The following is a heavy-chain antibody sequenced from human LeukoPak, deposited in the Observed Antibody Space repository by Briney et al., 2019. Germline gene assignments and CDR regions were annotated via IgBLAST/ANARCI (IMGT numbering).Heavy chain of an antibody. J-gene: IGHJ4*02. CDR3: ARAPYSGSYSFDY. Sequence: ASVKVSCKASGYTFTGYYMHWVRQAPGQGLEWMGWINPNSGGTNYAQKFQGWVTMTRDTSISTAYMELSRLRSDDTAVYYCARAPYSGSYSFDYWGQGTLVTVSS. CDR1: GYTFTGYY. D-gene: IGHD1-26*01. V-gene: IGHV1-2*04. CDR2: INPNSGGT.